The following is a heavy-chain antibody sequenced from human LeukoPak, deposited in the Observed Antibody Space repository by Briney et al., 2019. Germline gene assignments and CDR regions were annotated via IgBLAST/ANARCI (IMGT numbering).Heavy chain of an antibody. V-gene: IGHV1-2*02. Sequence: ASVKVSCKASGYTFIVYYMYWVRQAPGQGLEWMGWINPNSGGTNYAQKLQGRVTMTRDTSISTAYMELSRLRSDDTAVYYCAIWGYSSSFDYWGQGTLVTVSS. CDR2: INPNSGGT. J-gene: IGHJ4*02. D-gene: IGHD6-19*01. CDR1: GYTFIVYY. CDR3: AIWGYSSSFDY.